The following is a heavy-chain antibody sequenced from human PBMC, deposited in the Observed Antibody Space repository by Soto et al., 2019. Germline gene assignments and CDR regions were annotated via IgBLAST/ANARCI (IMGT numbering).Heavy chain of an antibody. D-gene: IGHD6-13*01. CDR3: ATGGTAGTGCDY. CDR2: ISGSGGST. V-gene: IGHV3-23*01. J-gene: IGHJ4*02. Sequence: EVQLLESGGGLVQPGGSLRLSCAASGFTFSSYAMSWVRQAPGKGLEWVSAISGSGGSTYYADSVTGRFNISRDTSKNTLYLQMKTLRAEYTAVYDCATGGTAGTGCDYWGQGTLVTVSS. CDR1: GFTFSSYA.